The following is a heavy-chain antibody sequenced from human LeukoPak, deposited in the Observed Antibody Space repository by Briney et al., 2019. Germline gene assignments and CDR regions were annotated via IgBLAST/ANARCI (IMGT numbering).Heavy chain of an antibody. CDR3: ARDRRHYSGYDYHY. V-gene: IGHV4-38-2*02. D-gene: IGHD5-12*01. CDR2: IYHSGST. J-gene: IGHJ4*02. CDR1: GYSISSGYY. Sequence: SETLSLTCTVSGYSISSGYYWGWIRQPPGKGLEWIGSIYHSGSTYYNPSLKSRVTISVDTSKNQFSLKLSSVTAADTAVYYCARDRRHYSGYDYHYWGQGTLVTVSS.